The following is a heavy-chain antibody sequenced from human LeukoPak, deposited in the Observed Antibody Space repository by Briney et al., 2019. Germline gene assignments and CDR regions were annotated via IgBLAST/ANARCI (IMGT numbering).Heavy chain of an antibody. D-gene: IGHD3-10*01. V-gene: IGHV1-18*01. J-gene: IGHJ4*02. CDR1: GYTFTSYG. Sequence: ASVKVSCKASGYTFTSYGISWVRQAPGQGLEWMGWISAYNGNTNYAQKLQGRVTMTTDTSTSTAYMELRSLRSDDTAVYYCARSNPFHYYGSGSYYNANDYWGQGTLVTVSS. CDR2: ISAYNGNT. CDR3: ARSNPFHYYGSGSYYNANDY.